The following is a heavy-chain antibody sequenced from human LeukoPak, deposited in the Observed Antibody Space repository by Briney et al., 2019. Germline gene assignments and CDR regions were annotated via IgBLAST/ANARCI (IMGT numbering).Heavy chain of an antibody. CDR2: ISSSGRTI. CDR1: GFTFSDYY. CDR3: SRDPRNLDY. Sequence: GGSLRLSCTVPGFTFSDYYMSWIRQAPGKGLEWVSYISSSGRTIYYADSVKGRFTISRDNAKNSLYLQMNSLRAEDTAVYYCSRDPRNLDYWGQGTLVTVSS. V-gene: IGHV3-11*01. J-gene: IGHJ4*02. D-gene: IGHD1-14*01.